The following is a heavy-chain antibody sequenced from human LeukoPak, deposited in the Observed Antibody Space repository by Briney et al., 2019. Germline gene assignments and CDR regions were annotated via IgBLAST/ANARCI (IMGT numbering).Heavy chain of an antibody. Sequence: GASVQVSCKASGYTFTGYYMHWVRQAPGQGLEWMGWINPNSGGTNYAQKFQGRVTMTRDTSISTAYMELSRLRSDDTAVYYCARDRGPSGSGQQLVPDDAFDIWGQGTMVTVSS. CDR3: ARDRGPSGSGQQLVPDDAFDI. D-gene: IGHD6-13*01. J-gene: IGHJ3*02. CDR2: INPNSGGT. CDR1: GYTFTGYY. V-gene: IGHV1-2*02.